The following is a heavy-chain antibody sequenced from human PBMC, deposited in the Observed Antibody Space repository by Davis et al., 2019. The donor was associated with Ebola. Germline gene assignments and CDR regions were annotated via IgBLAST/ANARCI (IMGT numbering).Heavy chain of an antibody. CDR1: GYTSIYYY. V-gene: IGHV1-2*02. CDR2: INPKSGAT. D-gene: IGHD2-2*01. CDR3: ARGPAANAPLDY. J-gene: IGHJ4*02. Sequence: ASVKVSCKAFGYTSIYYYINWVRQTPGQGLEWMGRINPKSGATTYAQRFQGRVTMTRDTSSGTAYMDLGSLKSDDTAVYYCARGPAANAPLDYWGRGTLVTVSS.